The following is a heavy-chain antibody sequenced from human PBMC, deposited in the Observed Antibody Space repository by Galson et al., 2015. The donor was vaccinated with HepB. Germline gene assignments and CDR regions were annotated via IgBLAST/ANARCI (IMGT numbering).Heavy chain of an antibody. V-gene: IGHV3-15*01. CDR1: GFIFNNAW. Sequence: SLRLSCAASGFIFNNAWMDWARQAPGKGLEWVGRARRKTDGGTVDYAPTVKGRFTLSRDDSRSTLYLQMNSLKIEDTALYFCFTGGAVAGTIIWGQGTLVTVSS. J-gene: IGHJ4*02. D-gene: IGHD6-19*01. CDR2: ARRKTDGGTV. CDR3: FTGGAVAGTII.